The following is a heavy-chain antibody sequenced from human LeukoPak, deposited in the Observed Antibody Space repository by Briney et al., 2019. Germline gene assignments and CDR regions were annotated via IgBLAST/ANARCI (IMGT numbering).Heavy chain of an antibody. V-gene: IGHV4-4*07. J-gene: IGHJ4*02. CDR1: GGSISTYF. Sequence: SETLSLTCTVSGGSISTYFWSWVRQPAGKGLEWIGRIYTSGSTNYNPSLKSRVTMSVDTSKNQFSLKLSSVTAADTAVYYCAREQCLEYYFDYWGQGTLVTVSS. D-gene: IGHD6-19*01. CDR2: IYTSGST. CDR3: AREQCLEYYFDY.